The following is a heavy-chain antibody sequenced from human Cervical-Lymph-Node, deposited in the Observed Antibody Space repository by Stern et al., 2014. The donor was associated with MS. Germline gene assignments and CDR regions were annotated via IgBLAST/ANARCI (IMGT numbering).Heavy chain of an antibody. D-gene: IGHD4-23*01. Sequence: VQLEESGAEVKKPGSSVKVSCKASGGTFSSYAINWVRQALGQGLEWMGGIIPLFGTANYAQKFQGRVTITADESTSTAYMELSSLRSEDTAVYYCARGSTVVTDYFDYWGQGTLVTVSS. V-gene: IGHV1-69*01. J-gene: IGHJ4*02. CDR1: GGTFSSYA. CDR2: IIPLFGTA. CDR3: ARGSTVVTDYFDY.